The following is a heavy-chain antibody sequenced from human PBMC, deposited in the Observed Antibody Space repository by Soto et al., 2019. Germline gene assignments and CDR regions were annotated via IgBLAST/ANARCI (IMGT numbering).Heavy chain of an antibody. CDR2: IKQDGIEK. D-gene: IGHD3-10*01. CDR3: ARDNYYGSGSMDV. Sequence: LRRSCAASAFTFSTYYMTWVRQAPGKGLEWVANIKQDGIEKYYLDSVKGRFTISRDNAKNSLYLQMNSLRAEDTAVYYCARDNYYGSGSMDVWGQGTTVTVSS. J-gene: IGHJ6*02. V-gene: IGHV3-7*01. CDR1: AFTFSTYY.